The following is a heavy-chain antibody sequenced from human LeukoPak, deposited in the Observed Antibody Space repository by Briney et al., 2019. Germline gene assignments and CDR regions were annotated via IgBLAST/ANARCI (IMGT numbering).Heavy chain of an antibody. D-gene: IGHD6-19*01. CDR2: INLDGSET. CDR1: GFTFSNYW. CDR3: GRGNSDWLR. V-gene: IGHV3-7*01. Sequence: GGSLRLSCAASGFTFSNYWMTWVRQGPGEGLEWLANINLDGSETHFVDSVKGRFTISRDNAKNSLSLQMSGLRVEDTAVYYCGRGNSDWLRGGRGTQVTVP. J-gene: IGHJ4*02.